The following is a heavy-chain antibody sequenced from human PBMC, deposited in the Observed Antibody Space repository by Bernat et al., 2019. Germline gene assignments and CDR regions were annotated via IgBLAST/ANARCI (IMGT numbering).Heavy chain of an antibody. Sequence: QVQLVESGGGVVQPGRSLRLSCAASGFTFSSYGMHWVRQAPGKGLEWVAVIWYDGSNKYYADSVKGRFTISRDNSKNTLYLQMNSLRAEDTAVYYCARDGVSYYLVWLHYYYYYMDVWGKGTTVTVSS. CDR1: GFTFSSYG. D-gene: IGHD3-3*01. V-gene: IGHV3-33*01. CDR2: IWYDGSNK. J-gene: IGHJ6*03. CDR3: ARDGVSYYLVWLHYYYYYMDV.